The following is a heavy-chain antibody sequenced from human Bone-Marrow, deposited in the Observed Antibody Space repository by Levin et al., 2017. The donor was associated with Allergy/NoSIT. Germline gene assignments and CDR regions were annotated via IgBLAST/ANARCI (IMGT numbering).Heavy chain of an antibody. CDR3: ARVERRWYNELDYKYFHGMDV. D-gene: IGHD1-1*01. V-gene: IGHV3-7*01. Sequence: LSLTCAASGFMFSTYWMSWVRQAPGKGLEWVANIHQDGDEKYYVDSVKGRFTIARDNAKNSLFLQLNSLRVEDTAVYFCARVERRWYNELDYKYFHGMDVWGQGTTVTVSS. CDR1: GFMFSTYW. CDR2: IHQDGDEK. J-gene: IGHJ6*02.